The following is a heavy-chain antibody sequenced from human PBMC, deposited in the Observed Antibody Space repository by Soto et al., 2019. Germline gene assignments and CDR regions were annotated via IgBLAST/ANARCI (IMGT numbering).Heavy chain of an antibody. Sequence: PGGSLRLSCAASGFTFSSYGMHWVRQAPGKGLEWVAVISYDGTNKYYADSVKGRFTISRDNSKNTLYLQMNSLRAEDTAVYYCAGGYGLTYFDYWGQGTLVTVS. D-gene: IGHD1-1*01. J-gene: IGHJ4*02. CDR3: AGGYGLTYFDY. CDR1: GFTFSSYG. CDR2: ISYDGTNK. V-gene: IGHV3-30*03.